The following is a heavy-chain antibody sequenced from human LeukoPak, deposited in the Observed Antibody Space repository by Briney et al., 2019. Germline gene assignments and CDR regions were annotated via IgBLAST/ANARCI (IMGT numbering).Heavy chain of an antibody. CDR2: ISYSGST. CDR3: ARVDYYVFDP. CDR1: GGSISSSPYL. V-gene: IGHV4-39*07. D-gene: IGHD3-10*02. J-gene: IGHJ5*02. Sequence: SETLSLTCTVSGGSISSSPYLWGWIRQPPGKGLEWIGTISYSGSTNYNPSLKSRVTISVDKSKNQFSLKLSSVTAADTAVYYCARVDYYVFDPWGQGTLVTVSS.